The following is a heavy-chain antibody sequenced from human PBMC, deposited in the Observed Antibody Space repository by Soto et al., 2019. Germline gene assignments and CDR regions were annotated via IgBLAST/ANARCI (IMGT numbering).Heavy chain of an antibody. Sequence: GGSMRLSCAASGFRISDCSMNWVRRAPGKGLEWMSYICNDSDAIYYADSVKGRFTISRDNSKNTLYLQMNSLRAEDTAVYYCAKDSDGSGSYYNNPDYWGQGTLVTVSS. D-gene: IGHD3-10*01. J-gene: IGHJ4*02. CDR2: ICNDSDAI. V-gene: IGHV3-48*01. CDR3: AKDSDGSGSYYNNPDY. CDR1: GFRISDCS.